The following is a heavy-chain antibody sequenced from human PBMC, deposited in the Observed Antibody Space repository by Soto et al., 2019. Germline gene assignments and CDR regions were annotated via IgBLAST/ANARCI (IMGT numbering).Heavy chain of an antibody. Sequence: QVQLVQSAAEVKKPGSSVKVSCKASGGAFSSYAISWVRQAPGQGLEWMGGNLPLFNISNYAQKFQGRVTIDADEPTSPDYMDLSNLTSEATCVYYCARLRLGYVGWYFDLLAAGTLITVAS. CDR1: GGAFSSYA. CDR3: ARLRLGYVGWYFDL. D-gene: IGHD3-10*02. V-gene: IGHV1-69*01. J-gene: IGHJ2*01. CDR2: NLPLFNIS.